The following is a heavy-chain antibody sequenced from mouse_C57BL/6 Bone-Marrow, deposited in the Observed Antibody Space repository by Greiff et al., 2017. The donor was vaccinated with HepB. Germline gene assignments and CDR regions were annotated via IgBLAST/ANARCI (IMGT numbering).Heavy chain of an antibody. V-gene: IGHV5-12*01. CDR1: GFTFSDYY. Sequence: EVKLVESGGGLVQPGGSLKLSCAASGFTFSDYYMYWVRQTPEKRLEWVAYISNGGCSTYYPDTVKGRFTISRDNAKNTLYLQMSRLKSEDTAMYYCARHALTGKDWYFDVWGTGTTVTVSS. D-gene: IGHD4-1*01. CDR2: ISNGGCST. CDR3: ARHALTGKDWYFDV. J-gene: IGHJ1*03.